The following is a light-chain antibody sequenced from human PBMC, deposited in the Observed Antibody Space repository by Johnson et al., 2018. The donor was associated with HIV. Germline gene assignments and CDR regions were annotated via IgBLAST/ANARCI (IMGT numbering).Light chain of an antibody. CDR2: ENN. Sequence: QSLLTQPPSVSAAAGQKVTISCSGSSSNIESNSVSWYQQFPGTAPKVLIYENNKRPSGIPDRFSGSKSGTSATLVITGLQTGDEADYYCGTWDSSLSAGVFGTGTKVTVL. J-gene: IGLJ1*01. CDR3: GTWDSSLSAGV. V-gene: IGLV1-51*02. CDR1: SSNIESNS.